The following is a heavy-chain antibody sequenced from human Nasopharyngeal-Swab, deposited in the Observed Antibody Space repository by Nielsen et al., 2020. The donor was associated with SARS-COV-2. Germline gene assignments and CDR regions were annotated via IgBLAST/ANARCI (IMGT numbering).Heavy chain of an antibody. CDR1: RYSFTSYW. Sequence: GESLKISCKGSRYSFTSYWIGWVRQMPGKGLEWMGIIYPGDSDTRYSPSFQGQVTISADKSISTAYLQWSSLKASDTAMYYCARGLRYFDRQTFFDYWGQGTLVTVSS. CDR2: IYPGDSDT. J-gene: IGHJ4*02. CDR3: ARGLRYFDRQTFFDY. V-gene: IGHV5-51*01. D-gene: IGHD3-9*01.